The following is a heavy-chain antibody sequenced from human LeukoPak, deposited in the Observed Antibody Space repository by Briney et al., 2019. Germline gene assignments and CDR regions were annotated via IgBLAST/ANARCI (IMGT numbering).Heavy chain of an antibody. CDR1: GDPFTSVTDY. J-gene: IGHJ4*02. Sequence: KTSETLSLTCTVSGDPFTSVTDYWAWIRQPPGKGLEWIASGDYSGGTYYNPSLESRVAISADMSKNQISLKLTSVTGADTAVYYCAGERGEEYSSGWYKTNYFYNWGQGIRVTVSP. CDR2: GDYSGGT. V-gene: IGHV4-39*07. D-gene: IGHD6-19*01. CDR3: AGERGEEYSSGWYKTNYFYN.